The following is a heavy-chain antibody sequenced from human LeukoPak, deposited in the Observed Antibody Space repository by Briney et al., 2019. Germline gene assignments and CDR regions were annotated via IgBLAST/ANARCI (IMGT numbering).Heavy chain of an antibody. J-gene: IGHJ6*02. D-gene: IGHD1-1*01. V-gene: IGHV3-21*01. CDR2: ISSSSSYI. CDR3: AIQLDRWMTLYGMDV. Sequence: PGGSLRLSCAASGFTFSSYSMNWVRQAPGKGLEWVSSISSSSSYIYYADSVKGRFTISRDNAKNSLYLQMNSLRAEDTAVYYCAIQLDRWMTLYGMDVWGQGTTVTVSS. CDR1: GFTFSSYS.